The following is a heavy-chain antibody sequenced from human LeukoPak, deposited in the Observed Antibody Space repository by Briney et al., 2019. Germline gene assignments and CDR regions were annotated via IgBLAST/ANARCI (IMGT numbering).Heavy chain of an antibody. Sequence: GGSLRLSCAGSGFTFSSYWMHWVRQAPGKGLEWVASVSGSDGNTYYAASVKGRFTISRDNSKNTVYLQMNSLRAEDTAVYYCARGLWLSLNYFDYWGQGTLVTVSS. CDR3: ARGLWLSLNYFDY. J-gene: IGHJ4*02. CDR1: GFTFSSYW. D-gene: IGHD5-18*01. CDR2: VSGSDGNT. V-gene: IGHV3-23*01.